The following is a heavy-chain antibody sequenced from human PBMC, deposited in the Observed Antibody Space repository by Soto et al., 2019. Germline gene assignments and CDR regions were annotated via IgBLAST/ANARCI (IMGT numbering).Heavy chain of an antibody. V-gene: IGHV3-30*18. J-gene: IGHJ3*02. CDR2: MSYDGSDK. CDR3: AKDERQWLRLDAFDI. D-gene: IGHD6-19*01. CDR1: GFTFSTYG. Sequence: QVQLVESGGGVVQPGGSLRLSCAASGFTFSTYGMHWVRQAPGKGLEWVAVMSYDGSDKYSADSVKGRFTISRDTSKSTLYLQMNSLRADDTAVYYCAKDERQWLRLDAFDIWGQGTMVTVSS.